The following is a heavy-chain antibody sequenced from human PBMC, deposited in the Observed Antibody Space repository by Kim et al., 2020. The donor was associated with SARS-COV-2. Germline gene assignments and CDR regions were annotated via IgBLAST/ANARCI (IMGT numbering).Heavy chain of an antibody. Sequence: GGSLRLSCAASGFTFSTYAMSWVRQAPGKGLECVSAISGNGRTTSYVDSVRGRFTISRDNSKNTLYLQMNSLRAEDTAIYYCAKSLFGGCDYWGQGTLVTVSS. D-gene: IGHD3-10*02. V-gene: IGHV3-23*01. CDR1: GFTFSTYA. CDR2: ISGNGRTT. J-gene: IGHJ4*02. CDR3: AKSLFGGCDY.